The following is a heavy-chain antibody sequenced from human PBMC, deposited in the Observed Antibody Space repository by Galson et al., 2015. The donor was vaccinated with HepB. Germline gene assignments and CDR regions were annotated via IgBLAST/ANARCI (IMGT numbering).Heavy chain of an antibody. J-gene: IGHJ4*02. CDR2: ISYDGSNK. CDR3: ARDGHFGY. CDR1: GFTFSSYA. Sequence: SLRLSCAASGFTFSSYAMHWVRQAPGKGLEWVAVISYDGSNKYYADSVKGRFTISRDNSKNTLYLQMNSLRAEDTAVYYCARDGHFGYWGQGTLVTVSS. V-gene: IGHV3-30*04.